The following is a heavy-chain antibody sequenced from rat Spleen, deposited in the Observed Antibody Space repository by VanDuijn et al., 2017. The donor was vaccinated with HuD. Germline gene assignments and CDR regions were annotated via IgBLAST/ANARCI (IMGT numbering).Heavy chain of an antibody. Sequence: VQLKESGPGLVQPSQTLSLTCTVSGFSLTDYSVHWVRQPPGKGLEWIAAMSGGRSTYYNSVLKSRLSITWDTSKSQVLLKMNSLQTEDTAMYFCARSNGYGPFDYWGQGVMVTVSS. CDR3: ARSNGYGPFDY. CDR2: MSGGRST. J-gene: IGHJ2*01. D-gene: IGHD1-4*01. CDR1: GFSLTDYS. V-gene: IGHV2S12*01.